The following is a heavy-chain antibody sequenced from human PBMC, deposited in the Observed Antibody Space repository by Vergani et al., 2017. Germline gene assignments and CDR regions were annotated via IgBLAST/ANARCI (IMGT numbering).Heavy chain of an antibody. V-gene: IGHV4-31*03. Sequence: QVQLQESGPGLVKPSQTLSLTCTVSGGSISSGGYYWSWIRQHPGKGLEWIGYIYYSGSTYYNPSLKSRVTISVDTSKNQFSLKLSSVTAADTAVYYCARAPYQVAAAGSTKCAFDIWGQGTMVTVSS. CDR1: GGSISSGGYY. CDR3: ARAPYQVAAAGSTKCAFDI. D-gene: IGHD6-13*01. CDR2: IYYSGST. J-gene: IGHJ3*02.